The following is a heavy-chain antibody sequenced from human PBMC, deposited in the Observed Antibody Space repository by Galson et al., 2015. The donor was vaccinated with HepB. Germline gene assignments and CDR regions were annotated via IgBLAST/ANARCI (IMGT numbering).Heavy chain of an antibody. CDR2: INPNSGGT. V-gene: IGHV1-2*02. CDR3: ARDKIPDCSSTSCYDLETWFDP. D-gene: IGHD2-2*01. J-gene: IGHJ5*02. CDR1: GYTFTGYY. Sequence: SVKVSCKASGYTFTGYYMHWVRQAPGQGLEWMGWINPNSGGTNYAQKFQGRVTMTRDTSISTAYMELSRLRSDDTAVYYCARDKIPDCSSTSCYDLETWFDPWGQGTLVTVSS.